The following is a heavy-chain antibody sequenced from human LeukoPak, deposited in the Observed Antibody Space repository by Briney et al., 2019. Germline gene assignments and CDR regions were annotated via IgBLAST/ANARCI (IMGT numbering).Heavy chain of an antibody. CDR1: GFTFRIYA. J-gene: IGHJ4*02. Sequence: GRSLRLSCAASGFTFRIYAIHWVRQAPGKGLEWVAVILYDGSNKNYADSVKGRFTISRDNSKNTLSLQMNSLRAEDTAVYYCARESGYSGYDRRYYFDYWGQGTLVTVSS. V-gene: IGHV3-30-3*01. D-gene: IGHD5-12*01. CDR2: ILYDGSNK. CDR3: ARESGYSGYDRRYYFDY.